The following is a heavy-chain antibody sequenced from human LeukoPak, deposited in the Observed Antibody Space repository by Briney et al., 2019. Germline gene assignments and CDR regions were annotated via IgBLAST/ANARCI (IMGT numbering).Heavy chain of an antibody. Sequence: GGSLRLSCAASGFTFSSYEMNWVRQAPGKGLDWVSYISSSGSTIYYADSVKGRFTISRDNAKNSLYLQMNSLRAEDTAVYYCARAGSYGFYYFDYWGQGTLVTVSS. D-gene: IGHD5-18*01. J-gene: IGHJ4*02. CDR1: GFTFSSYE. CDR2: ISSSGSTI. V-gene: IGHV3-48*03. CDR3: ARAGSYGFYYFDY.